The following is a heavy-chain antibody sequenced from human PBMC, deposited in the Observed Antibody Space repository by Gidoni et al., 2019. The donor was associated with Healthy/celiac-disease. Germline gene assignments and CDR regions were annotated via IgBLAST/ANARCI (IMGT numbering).Heavy chain of an antibody. Sequence: EVQLLESGGGLVQPGGSLRLSCAASGFTFSSYAMSWVRQAPGKGLEWVSAISGSGGSTYYADSVKGRFTISRDNSKNTLYLQMNSLRAEDTAVYYCAKDQAHELLWFGELLSPGFDPWGQGTLVTVSS. D-gene: IGHD3-10*01. V-gene: IGHV3-23*01. CDR1: GFTFSSYA. J-gene: IGHJ5*02. CDR2: ISGSGGST. CDR3: AKDQAHELLWFGELLSPGFDP.